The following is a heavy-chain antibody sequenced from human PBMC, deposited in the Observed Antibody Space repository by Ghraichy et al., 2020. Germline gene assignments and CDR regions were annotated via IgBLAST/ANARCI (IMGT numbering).Heavy chain of an antibody. CDR3: ARDSVKEGHSYYHYGLDV. V-gene: IGHV4-59*01. CDR2: VYYGGTT. J-gene: IGHJ6*02. CDR1: GGSISSYY. Sequence: TLSLTCSGSGGSISSYYWTWIRQPPGKGLEWIGNVYYGGTTNYNPSLQSRITISVDTSKNQFSLRLNSVTAADTAVYYCARDSVKEGHSYYHYGLDVWGQGPTVTVPS. D-gene: IGHD4-23*01.